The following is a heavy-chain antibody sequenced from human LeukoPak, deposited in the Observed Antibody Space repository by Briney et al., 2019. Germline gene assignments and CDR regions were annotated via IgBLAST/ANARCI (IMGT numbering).Heavy chain of an antibody. D-gene: IGHD3-10*01. CDR1: GFTFRSYV. V-gene: IGHV3-23*01. CDR2: ISAGGGNT. CDR3: ARDGYYGSGSYPN. J-gene: IGHJ4*02. Sequence: GGSLRLSCAASGFTFRSYVMNRVRQAPGKGLEWVSAISAGGGNTYYADFVEGRFTISRDNSKNTLYLQMNSLRAEDTAVYYCARDGYYGSGSYPNWGQGTLVTVSS.